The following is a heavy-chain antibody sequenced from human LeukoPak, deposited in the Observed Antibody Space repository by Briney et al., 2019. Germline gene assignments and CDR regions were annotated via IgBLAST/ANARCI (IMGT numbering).Heavy chain of an antibody. V-gene: IGHV3-23*01. CDR3: AKRGVVIRVILVGFHKDAYYFDS. J-gene: IGHJ4*02. Sequence: GGSLRLSSAVSGITLSNYGMSWVRQAPGKGLEWVAGISGSGGATNYADSVKGRFTSSRDKPKNTLYLQMNSLRVEDTAVYCCAKRGVVIRVILVGFHKDAYYFDSWGQGALVTVSS. CDR1: GITLSNYG. CDR2: ISGSGGAT. D-gene: IGHD3-22*01.